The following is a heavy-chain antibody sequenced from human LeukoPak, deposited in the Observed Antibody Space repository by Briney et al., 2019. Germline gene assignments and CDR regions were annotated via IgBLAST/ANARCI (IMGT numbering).Heavy chain of an antibody. CDR3: ARDSGDRGAFDI. Sequence: ASVKVSCKASGYTFTGYYMHWVRQAPGQGLEWMGWINPNSGGTNYAQKFQGRVTMTRDTSISTAYMELSRLRSDDTAVYYCARDSGDRGAFDIWGQGTMVTVSS. CDR1: GYTFTGYY. J-gene: IGHJ3*02. V-gene: IGHV1-2*02. D-gene: IGHD2-21*01. CDR2: INPNSGGT.